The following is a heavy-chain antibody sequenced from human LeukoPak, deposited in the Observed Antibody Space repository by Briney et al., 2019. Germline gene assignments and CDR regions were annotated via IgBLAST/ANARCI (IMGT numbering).Heavy chain of an antibody. V-gene: IGHV1-46*01. CDR2: ITPSVDTT. Sequence: ASVKVSFKASGYTFTNYLLHWVRQAPGQGLEWVGRITPSVDTTNYAQKFRDRVTMTRDTSTSTVYMELSSLRSEDTAVYHCVREESGGYFDYWGQGTLVTVSP. CDR3: VREESGGYFDY. D-gene: IGHD2-8*02. J-gene: IGHJ4*02. CDR1: GYTFTNYL.